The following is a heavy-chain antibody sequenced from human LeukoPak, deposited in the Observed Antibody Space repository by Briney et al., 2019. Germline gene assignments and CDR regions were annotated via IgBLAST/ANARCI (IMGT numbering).Heavy chain of an antibody. CDR1: GGSISSYY. J-gene: IGHJ3*02. V-gene: IGHV4-59*12. CDR2: IYYSGST. CDR3: ARSRSRDFWSGDKGAFDT. D-gene: IGHD3-3*01. Sequence: SETLSLTCTVSGGSISSYYWSWIRQPPGKGLEWIGYIYYSGSTNYNPSLKSRVTISVDTSKNQFSLKLSSVTAADTAVYYCARSRSRDFWSGDKGAFDTWGQGTMVTVSS.